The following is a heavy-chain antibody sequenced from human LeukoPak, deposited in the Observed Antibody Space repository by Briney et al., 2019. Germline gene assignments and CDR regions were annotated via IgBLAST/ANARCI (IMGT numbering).Heavy chain of an antibody. D-gene: IGHD3-10*01. CDR3: ASLITMVRGLRSDGFDY. CDR1: SGSFSGYY. J-gene: IGHJ4*02. V-gene: IGHV4-59*01. CDR2: IYYSGST. Sequence: SETLSLTCAVYSGSFSGYYWSWIRQPPGKGLEWIGYIYYSGSTNYNPSLKSRVTISVDTSKNQFSLKLSSVTAADTAVYYCASLITMVRGLRSDGFDYWGQGTLVTVSP.